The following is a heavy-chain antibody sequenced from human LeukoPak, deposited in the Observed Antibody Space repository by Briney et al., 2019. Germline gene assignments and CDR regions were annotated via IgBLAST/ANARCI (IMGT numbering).Heavy chain of an antibody. CDR1: GGSISSYY. J-gene: IGHJ3*02. V-gene: IGHV4-59*01. CDR3: ARVDTMVRGGGAFDI. Sequence: SETLSLTCTVSGGSISSYYWSWIRQPPGKGLEWIGYIYYSGSTNYNPSLKSRVTISVDTSKNQFSLKLSSVTAADTAVYYCARVDTMVRGGGAFDIWGQGTMVTVSS. D-gene: IGHD3-10*01. CDR2: IYYSGST.